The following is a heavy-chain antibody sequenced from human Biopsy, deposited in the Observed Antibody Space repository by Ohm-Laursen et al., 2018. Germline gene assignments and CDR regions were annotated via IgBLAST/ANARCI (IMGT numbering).Heavy chain of an antibody. V-gene: IGHV4-59*08. CDR1: GGSFSGYY. CDR3: ARLGNFWNAEDGLDL. Sequence: GTLSLTCTVSGGSFSGYYWSWIRQPPGKGLEGIGYISGSSNTNYNPSLKSRVTLSTDTSETQFSLRLSSVTAADTAVYSCARLGNFWNAEDGLDLWGLGTMVTVSS. CDR2: ISGSSNT. J-gene: IGHJ3*01. D-gene: IGHD3-3*01.